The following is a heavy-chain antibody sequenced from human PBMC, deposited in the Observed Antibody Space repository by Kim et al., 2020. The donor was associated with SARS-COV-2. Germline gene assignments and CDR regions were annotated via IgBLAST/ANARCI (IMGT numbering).Heavy chain of an antibody. CDR2: TWYDGSNN. CDR1: GFSFRNYG. J-gene: IGHJ5*02. CDR3: VRDVNYCDPNGCGQAPLSNWFDP. Sequence: GGSLRLSCAASGFSFRNYGMHWVRQAPGKGLEWVAATWYDGSNNYYTDSVKGRFTISRDNSENTLYLQMNYLTADDTAVYYCVRDVNYCDPNGCGQAPLSNWFDPWGQGTLVTVSS. V-gene: IGHV3-33*08. D-gene: IGHD2-21*01.